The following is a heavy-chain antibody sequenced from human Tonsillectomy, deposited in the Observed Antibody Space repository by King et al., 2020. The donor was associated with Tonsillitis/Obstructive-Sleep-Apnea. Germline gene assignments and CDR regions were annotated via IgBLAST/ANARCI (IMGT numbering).Heavy chain of an antibody. V-gene: IGHV5-51*01. CDR3: ARAPGNSGYDYNYFDS. Sequence: QLVQSGAEVKKPGESLKISCMGSGYSFTSYWIGWVRQMPGKGLEWMGITFPRDSYTRYSPSFQGQVTISADTSISTAYLQWSSLKASDTAMYFCARAPGNSGYDYNYFDSWGQGTLVTVSS. J-gene: IGHJ4*02. CDR2: TFPRDSYT. D-gene: IGHD5-12*01. CDR1: GYSFTSYW.